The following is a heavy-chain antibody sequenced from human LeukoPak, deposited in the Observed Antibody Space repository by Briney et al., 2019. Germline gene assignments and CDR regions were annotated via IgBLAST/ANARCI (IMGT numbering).Heavy chain of an antibody. V-gene: IGHV4-30-4*08. CDR3: ARGVGGNWNDVTFDY. J-gene: IGHJ4*02. CDR2: IYYSGST. Sequence: SWVRQAPGKGLEWIGYIYYSGSTYYNPSLKSRVTISVDTSKNQFSLKLSSVTAADTAVYYCARGVGGNWNDVTFDYWGQGTLVTVSS. D-gene: IGHD1-20*01.